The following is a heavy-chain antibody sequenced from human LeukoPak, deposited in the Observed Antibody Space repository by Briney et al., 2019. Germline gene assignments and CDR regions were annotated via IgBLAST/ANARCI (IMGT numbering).Heavy chain of an antibody. J-gene: IGHJ4*02. CDR3: ARVPMPGEYYFDY. D-gene: IGHD3-16*01. V-gene: IGHV3-74*01. Sequence: GGSLRLSCAASGFTFSSNWMHWVRQAPGKGLAWVSRINSDGSSPTYADSVKGRFTISRDNAKNTLSLQMNSLRAEDAAVYYCARVPMPGEYYFDYWGQGTLVTVSS. CDR1: GFTFSSNW. CDR2: INSDGSSP.